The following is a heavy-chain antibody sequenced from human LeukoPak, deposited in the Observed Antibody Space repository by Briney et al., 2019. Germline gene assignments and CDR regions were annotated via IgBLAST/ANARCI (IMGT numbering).Heavy chain of an antibody. V-gene: IGHV4-4*07. Sequence: PSETLSLTCTVPGGSISSYYWSWIRQPAGKGLEWIGRIYTSGSTNYNPSLKSRVTMSVDTSKNQFSLKLSSVTAADTAVYYCARSLRLSYYYYMDVWGKGTTVTISS. CDR1: GGSISSYY. CDR2: IYTSGST. D-gene: IGHD4-17*01. CDR3: ARSLRLSYYYYMDV. J-gene: IGHJ6*03.